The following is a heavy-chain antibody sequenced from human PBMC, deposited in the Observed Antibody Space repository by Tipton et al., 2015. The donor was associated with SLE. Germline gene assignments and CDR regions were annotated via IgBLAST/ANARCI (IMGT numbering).Heavy chain of an antibody. CDR2: VHDSVMV. V-gene: IGHV4-59*01. Sequence: TLSLTCTVSGGLTRDYFWTWIRQPPGRGLEYIGYVHDSVMVNYNPSLMSRVTISLDTSKNQFSLKLYSVTAADTAVYYCAREDTYGSGTYAVRFDSWGQGTLVTVFS. CDR1: GGLTRDYF. J-gene: IGHJ4*02. D-gene: IGHD3-10*01. CDR3: AREDTYGSGTYAVRFDS.